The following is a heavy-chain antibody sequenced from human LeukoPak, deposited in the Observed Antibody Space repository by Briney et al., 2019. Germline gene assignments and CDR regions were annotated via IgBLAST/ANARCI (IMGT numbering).Heavy chain of an antibody. J-gene: IGHJ5*02. CDR1: GGTFSSYA. CDR2: IIPIFGTA. D-gene: IGHD6-13*01. Sequence: ASVKVSCKTSGGTFSSYAISWVRQAPGQGLEWMGGIIPIFGTANYAQKFQGRVTITADESTSTAYMELSSLRSEDTAVYYCATSSSWFPRTMFSWGQGTLVTVSS. V-gene: IGHV1-69*13. CDR3: ATSSSWFPRTMFS.